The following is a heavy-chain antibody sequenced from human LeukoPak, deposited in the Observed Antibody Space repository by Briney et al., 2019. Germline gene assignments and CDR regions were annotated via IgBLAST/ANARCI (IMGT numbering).Heavy chain of an antibody. Sequence: SETLSLTCAVYGGSFSGYYWSWIRQPPGKGLEWIAYISDIGSINYNPSLKSRVTISLDTSKNQFSLKLSSVTAADTAVYYCAGHHPRXTVDFWGQGTLVTVSS. V-gene: IGHV4-59*08. CDR1: GGSFSGYY. CDR2: ISDIGSI. J-gene: IGHJ4*02. D-gene: IGHD2-8*02. CDR3: AGHHPRXTVDF.